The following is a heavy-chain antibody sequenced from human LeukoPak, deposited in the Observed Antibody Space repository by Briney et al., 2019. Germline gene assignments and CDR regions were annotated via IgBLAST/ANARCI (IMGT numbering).Heavy chain of an antibody. Sequence: ASVKVFCKASGGTFSSYTVSWVRQAPGQGLEWMGRIIPILGIANYAQKFQGRVTITADKSTSTAYVELSSLRSEDTAVYYCARDSATADYWGQGTLVTVSS. V-gene: IGHV1-69*04. CDR3: ARDSATADY. CDR1: GGTFSSYT. D-gene: IGHD4-17*01. J-gene: IGHJ4*02. CDR2: IIPILGIA.